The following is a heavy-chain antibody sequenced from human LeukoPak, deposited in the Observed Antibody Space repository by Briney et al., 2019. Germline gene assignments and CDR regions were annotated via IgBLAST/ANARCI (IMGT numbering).Heavy chain of an antibody. D-gene: IGHD1-26*01. CDR3: VRSGGYGLIDY. CDR1: GGSFSGYY. V-gene: IGHV4-34*01. J-gene: IGHJ4*02. Sequence: SETLSLTCAVYGGSFSGYYWSWIRQPPGKGLEWIGEINHSGSTNYNPSLKSRVTISVDTSKNQFSLKLSSVTAADTAMYYCVRSGGYGLIDYWGQGTRVTVSS. CDR2: INHSGST.